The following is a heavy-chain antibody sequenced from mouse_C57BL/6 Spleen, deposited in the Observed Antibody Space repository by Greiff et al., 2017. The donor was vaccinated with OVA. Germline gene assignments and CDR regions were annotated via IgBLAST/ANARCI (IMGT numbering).Heavy chain of an antibody. Sequence: QVQLKESGPGILQPSQTLSLTCSFSGFSLSTFGMGVGWIRQPSGKGLEWLAHIWWDDDKYYNPALKSRLTISKDTSKNQVFLKIANVDTADTATYCCARPYGSSPYYYAMDYWGQGTSVTVSS. CDR2: IWWDDDK. V-gene: IGHV8-8*01. CDR1: GFSLSTFGMG. D-gene: IGHD1-1*01. CDR3: ARPYGSSPYYYAMDY. J-gene: IGHJ4*01.